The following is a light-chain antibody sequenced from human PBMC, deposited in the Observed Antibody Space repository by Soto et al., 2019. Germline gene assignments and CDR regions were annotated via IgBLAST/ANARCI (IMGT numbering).Light chain of an antibody. V-gene: IGKV3-11*01. CDR2: DAS. CDR1: QSVSSY. J-gene: IGKJ4*01. Sequence: EIVLTQSPVTLSLSLGERATLSCRASQSVSSYLAWYQQKPGQAPRLLIYDASNRATGIPARFSGSGSGTDFTLTISSLEPEDFAVYYCQQRSNWPLTFGGGTKVDIK. CDR3: QQRSNWPLT.